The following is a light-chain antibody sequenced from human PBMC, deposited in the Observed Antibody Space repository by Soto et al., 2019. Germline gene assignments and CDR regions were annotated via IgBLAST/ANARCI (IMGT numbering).Light chain of an antibody. CDR2: TAS. CDR3: QQLTSYPIT. J-gene: IGKJ5*01. Sequence: DIQLSQSPSFLSASVGDRVTITCRASQVISNYLAWYQRKPGKAPKLLISTASILQSGVPSRFSGCGSGTEFTLTISSLQPEDFATYYCQQLTSYPITFGQGTRLEIK. CDR1: QVISNY. V-gene: IGKV1-9*01.